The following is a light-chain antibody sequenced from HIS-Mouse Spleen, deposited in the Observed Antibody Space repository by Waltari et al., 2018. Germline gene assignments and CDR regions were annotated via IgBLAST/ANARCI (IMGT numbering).Light chain of an antibody. V-gene: IGLV3-21*03. CDR1: NIGSKS. J-gene: IGLJ1*01. Sequence: SYVLTQPPSVSVAPGKTARITCGGNNIGSKSVHWYQQKPGQAPVLVVYDDSDRPSGIPGRFAGSNCGNTATLTISRVEAGDEADYYCQVWDSSSDHYVFGTGTKVTVL. CDR3: QVWDSSSDHYV. CDR2: DDS.